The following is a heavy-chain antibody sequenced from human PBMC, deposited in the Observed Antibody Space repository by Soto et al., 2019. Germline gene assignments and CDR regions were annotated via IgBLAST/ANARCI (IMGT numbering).Heavy chain of an antibody. CDR3: GRTIFYSRRWHGADCGGVCYSDY. CDR2: ISAHNGNT. J-gene: IGHJ4*02. D-gene: IGHD2-21*02. Sequence: ASVKVSCKASAFTFTSYGISWVRQAPGQGLERMGCISAHNGNTNYAQKLQGRVTMTTDTSTSTAHMEKRSLSADATPVQYRGRTIFYSRRWHGADCGGVCYSDYWGQGTVVTDS. CDR1: AFTFTSYG. V-gene: IGHV1-18*04.